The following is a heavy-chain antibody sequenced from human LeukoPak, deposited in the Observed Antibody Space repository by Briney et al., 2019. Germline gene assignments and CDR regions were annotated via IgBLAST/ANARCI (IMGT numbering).Heavy chain of an antibody. CDR1: GGSFSGYY. D-gene: IGHD3-16*01. J-gene: IGHJ4*02. Sequence: PSETLSLTCAVYGGSFSGYYWSWIRQPPGKGLEWIGEINHSGSTNYNPSLKSRVTISVDTSKNQFSLKLSSVTAADTAVYYCAGGWGLYDPFFDYWGQGTLVTVSS. V-gene: IGHV4-34*01. CDR2: INHSGST. CDR3: AGGWGLYDPFFDY.